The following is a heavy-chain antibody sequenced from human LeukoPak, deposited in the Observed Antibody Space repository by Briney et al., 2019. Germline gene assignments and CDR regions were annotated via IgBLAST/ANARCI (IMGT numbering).Heavy chain of an antibody. Sequence: GESLRLSCAASGFTFSSYGMHWVRQAPGKGLEWVSAITGSGGSTFFADSVKGRFTISRDNSKNTLYLQMNSLRAEDTAVYYCARPNRGYCSDISCSHFDYWGQGTLVTVSS. CDR2: ITGSGGST. V-gene: IGHV3-23*01. CDR3: ARPNRGYCSDISCSHFDY. CDR1: GFTFSSYG. D-gene: IGHD2-15*01. J-gene: IGHJ4*02.